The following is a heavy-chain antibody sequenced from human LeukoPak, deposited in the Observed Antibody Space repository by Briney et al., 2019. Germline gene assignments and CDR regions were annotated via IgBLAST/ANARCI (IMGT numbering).Heavy chain of an antibody. Sequence: SETLSLTCTVYGFSISGGGYWWSWIRQYPGKGLEWIGYIYFTGTTHYSPSLKSRLSISVDTSKNQFSLKLSSVTAADTAVYYCARGDLVPAAGLFDYWGQGTLVTVSS. CDR3: ARGDLVPAAGLFDY. CDR1: GFSISGGGYW. J-gene: IGHJ4*02. D-gene: IGHD2-2*01. V-gene: IGHV4-31*03. CDR2: IYFTGTT.